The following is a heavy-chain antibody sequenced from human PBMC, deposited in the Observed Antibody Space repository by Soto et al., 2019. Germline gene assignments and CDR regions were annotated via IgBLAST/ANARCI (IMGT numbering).Heavy chain of an antibody. V-gene: IGHV3-74*01. CDR1: GFTFRSYW. D-gene: IGHD2-15*01. CDR3: ALGRYCSGGTCSFDH. J-gene: IGHJ4*02. Sequence: EVQLTESGGGSVQPGGSLRLSCADSGFTFRSYWMHWVRQAPGKGLEWISRVHNDGSSAAYADSVKGRFTVSRDTGXXALCLQMNSLGAEDTAVYYCALGRYCSGGTCSFDHWGQGTLVTVSS. CDR2: VHNDGSSA.